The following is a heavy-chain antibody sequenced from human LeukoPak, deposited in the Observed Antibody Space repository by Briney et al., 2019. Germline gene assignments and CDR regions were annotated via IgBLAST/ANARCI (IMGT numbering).Heavy chain of an antibody. CDR3: ARAEWQLWLPY. CDR2: ISSSSSTI. CDR1: GFTFSSYS. V-gene: IGHV3-48*04. Sequence: PGGSLRLSCAASGFTFSSYSMNWVRQAPGKGLEWVSYISSSSSTIYYADSVKGRFTISRDNAKNSLYLQMNSLRAEDTAVYYCARAEWQLWLPYWGQGTLVTVSS. D-gene: IGHD5-18*01. J-gene: IGHJ4*02.